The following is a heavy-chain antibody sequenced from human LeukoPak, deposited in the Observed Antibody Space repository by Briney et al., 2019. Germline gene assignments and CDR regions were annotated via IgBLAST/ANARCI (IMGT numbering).Heavy chain of an antibody. J-gene: IGHJ6*03. CDR3: ARLITYWGNYYYMDV. Sequence: KSSETLSLTCTVSGASISSGSYYWGWIRQPPGKGLEWIASIYYRGSTYDNPSLKSRVTISVDTSKNQFSLKLSSVTAADTAVYYCARLITYWGNYYYMDVWGKGTTVTVSS. CDR1: GASISSGSYY. CDR2: IYYRGST. V-gene: IGHV4-39*01. D-gene: IGHD3-16*01.